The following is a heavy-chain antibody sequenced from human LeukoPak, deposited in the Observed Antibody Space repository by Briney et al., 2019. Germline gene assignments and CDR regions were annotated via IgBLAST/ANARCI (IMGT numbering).Heavy chain of an antibody. CDR1: GGTFSSYA. V-gene: IGHV1-69*04. CDR2: IIPISGIA. J-gene: IGHJ4*02. Sequence: RASVKVSCKASGGTFSSYAISWVRQAPGQGLEWMGRIIPISGIANYAQKFQGRVTITADKSTSTAYMELSSLRSEDTAVYYCARDQYYYDSSGYITWGQGTLVTVSS. D-gene: IGHD3-22*01. CDR3: ARDQYYYDSSGYIT.